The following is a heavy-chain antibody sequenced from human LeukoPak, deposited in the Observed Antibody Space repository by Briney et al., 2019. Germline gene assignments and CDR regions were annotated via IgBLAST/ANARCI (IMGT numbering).Heavy chain of an antibody. Sequence: GGSLRLSCAASGFTVSSNYMSWVRQAPGKGLEWVSVIYSGGSTYYADSVKGRFTISRDNSKNTLYLQMNSLRAEDTAVYYCARVHRGYDRSGYAFDIWGQGTMVTVSS. D-gene: IGHD3-22*01. CDR1: GFTVSSNY. V-gene: IGHV3-53*01. CDR3: ARVHRGYDRSGYAFDI. CDR2: IYSGGST. J-gene: IGHJ3*02.